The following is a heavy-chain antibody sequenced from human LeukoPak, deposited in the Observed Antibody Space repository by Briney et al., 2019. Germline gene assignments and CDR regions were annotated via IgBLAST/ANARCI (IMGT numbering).Heavy chain of an antibody. CDR2: IYYSGST. CDR1: GGSISSSSYY. V-gene: IGHV4-39*07. Sequence: PSETLSLTCTVSGGSISSSSYYWGWIRQPPGKGPEWIGSIYYSGSTYYNPSLKSRVTISVDTSKNQFSLRLNSVTAADTAVYYCAWGRQLNFFDLWGQGTLVTVSS. CDR3: AWGRQLNFFDL. D-gene: IGHD2-2*01. J-gene: IGHJ4*02.